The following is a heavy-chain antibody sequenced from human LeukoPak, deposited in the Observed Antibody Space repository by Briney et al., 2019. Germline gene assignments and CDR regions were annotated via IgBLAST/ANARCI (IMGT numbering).Heavy chain of an antibody. CDR1: GFTFSTHA. V-gene: IGHV3-23*01. CDR3: ARGPRQQLVTRFDN. CDR2: ISASGGST. J-gene: IGHJ4*02. D-gene: IGHD6-13*01. Sequence: GGSLRLSCAASGFTFSTHAMSWVRQAPGKGLEWVSDISASGGSTYYADSVKGRFTVSRDNSKNTLYLQMSSLRADDTAVYYCARGPRQQLVTRFDNWGQGTLVTVSS.